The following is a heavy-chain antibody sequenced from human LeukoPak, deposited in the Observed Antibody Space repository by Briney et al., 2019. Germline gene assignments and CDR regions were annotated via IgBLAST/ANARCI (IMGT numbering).Heavy chain of an antibody. J-gene: IGHJ5*02. CDR2: ISYDGSNK. V-gene: IGHV3-30*04. Sequence: PGGSLRLSCAASGFTFSSYAMHWVRQAPGKGLEWVAVISYDGSNKYYADSVKGRFTISRDNSKNTLYLQMNSLRAEDTAVYYCARELIAAAGTHWFDPWGQGTLVTVSS. D-gene: IGHD6-13*01. CDR3: ARELIAAAGTHWFDP. CDR1: GFTFSSYA.